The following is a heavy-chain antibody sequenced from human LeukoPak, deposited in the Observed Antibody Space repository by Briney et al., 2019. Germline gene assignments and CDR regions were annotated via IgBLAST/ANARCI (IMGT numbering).Heavy chain of an antibody. V-gene: IGHV3-20*04. D-gene: IGHD2-21*02. Sequence: PGGSLRLSCAASGFIVSSKYMSWVRQAPGKGLEWVSGINWNGGSTGYADSVKGRFTISRDNAKNSLYLQMNSLRAEDTALYYCARDPPHYCGGDCSEYYFDYWGQGTLVTVSS. CDR1: GFIVSSKY. CDR2: INWNGGST. CDR3: ARDPPHYCGGDCSEYYFDY. J-gene: IGHJ4*02.